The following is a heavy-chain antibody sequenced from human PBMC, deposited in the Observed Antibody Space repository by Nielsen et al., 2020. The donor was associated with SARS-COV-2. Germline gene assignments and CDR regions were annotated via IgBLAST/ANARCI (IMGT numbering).Heavy chain of an antibody. D-gene: IGHD3-10*01. CDR3: AKDGREGHFDY. CDR2: ISYDGSNK. V-gene: IGHV3-30*18. CDR1: GFTFSSYG. Sequence: GESLKISCAASGFTFSSYGMHWVRQAPGKGLEWVAVISYDGSNKYYADSVKGRSTISRDNSKNTLYLQMNSLRAEDTAVYYCAKDGREGHFDYWGQGTLVTVSS. J-gene: IGHJ4*02.